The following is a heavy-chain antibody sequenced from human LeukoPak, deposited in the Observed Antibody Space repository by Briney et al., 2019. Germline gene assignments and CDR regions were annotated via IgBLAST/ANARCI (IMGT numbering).Heavy chain of an antibody. J-gene: IGHJ5*02. CDR2: IIPIFGTA. Sequence: SVKVSCKASGGTFSSYAISWVRQAPGQGLEWMGGIIPIFGTANYAQKFQGRVTMTRDTSTSTVYMELSSLRSEDTAVYYCATVLYYYDSSGARFDPWGQGTLVTVSS. D-gene: IGHD3-22*01. CDR1: GGTFSSYA. V-gene: IGHV1-69*05. CDR3: ATVLYYYDSSGARFDP.